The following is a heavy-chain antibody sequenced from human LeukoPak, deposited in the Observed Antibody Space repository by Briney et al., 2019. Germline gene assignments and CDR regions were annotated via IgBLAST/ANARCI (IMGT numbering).Heavy chain of an antibody. CDR3: ARDLSSSFDY. Sequence: GGSLRLSCTASGFTFSSYSMNWVRQAPGKGLEWVSSISSSSSYIYYADSVKGRFIISRDNAKNSLTLQMNSLRADDTAVYHCARDLSSSFDYWGQGTLVTVSS. J-gene: IGHJ4*02. D-gene: IGHD6-13*01. CDR2: ISSSSSYI. CDR1: GFTFSSYS. V-gene: IGHV3-21*01.